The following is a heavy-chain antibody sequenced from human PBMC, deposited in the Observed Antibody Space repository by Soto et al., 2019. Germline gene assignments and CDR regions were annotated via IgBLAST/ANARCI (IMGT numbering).Heavy chain of an antibody. D-gene: IGHD5-18*01. J-gene: IGHJ6*02. CDR2: IIPIVGTA. Sequence: QVQLVQSGAEVKKPGSSVKVSCKASGGTFSSYAISWVRQAPGQGLEWMGGIIPIVGTADYAQKFQGRVTITADESTSTAYMELSSLRSEDKAVYYCGSHSYVTANYYYYGMDVWGQGTTVTGSS. CDR1: GGTFSSYA. CDR3: GSHSYVTANYYYYGMDV. V-gene: IGHV1-69*12.